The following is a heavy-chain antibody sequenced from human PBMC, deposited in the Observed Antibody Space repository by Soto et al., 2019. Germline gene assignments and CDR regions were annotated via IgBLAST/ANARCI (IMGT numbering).Heavy chain of an antibody. CDR2: IWYDGSNK. CDR1: GFTFSSYG. V-gene: IGHV3-33*01. J-gene: IGHJ6*02. CDR3: ARVRKTYNYYYYAMDV. Sequence: GGSLRLSCAASGFTFSSYGMHWVRQAPGKGLEWVAVIWYDGSNKYYADSVKGRFTISRDNSKNTLYLQMNSLRAEDTAVYYCARVRKTYNYYYYAMDVWGHGTTVTVSS. D-gene: IGHD1-20*01.